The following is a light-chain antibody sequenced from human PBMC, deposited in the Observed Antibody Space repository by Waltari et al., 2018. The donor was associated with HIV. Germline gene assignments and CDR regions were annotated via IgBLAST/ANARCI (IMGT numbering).Light chain of an antibody. J-gene: IGLJ2*01. Sequence: QSALTQPASLSGSPGQSITIPCAGTSADVGAYNYVSWYQQHPGKAPKLMIYEVTDRPSGVSNRFSGSKSGNTASLTISGLQAEDEADYYCSSYTTSSTVVFGGGTKLTVL. V-gene: IGLV2-14*01. CDR3: SSYTTSSTVV. CDR2: EVT. CDR1: SADVGAYNY.